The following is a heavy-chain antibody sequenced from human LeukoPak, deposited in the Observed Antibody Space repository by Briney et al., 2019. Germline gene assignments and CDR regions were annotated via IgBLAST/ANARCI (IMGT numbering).Heavy chain of an antibody. J-gene: IGHJ3*02. CDR1: GFTFSSYS. V-gene: IGHV3-48*02. CDR2: ISSSSSTI. Sequence: GGSLRLSCAASGFTFSSYSMNWVRQAPGKGLEWVSYISSSSSTIHYADSVKGRFTISRDNAKNSLYLQMNSLRDEDTAVYYCASPIVVVIATRDAFDIWGQGTMVTVSS. CDR3: ASPIVVVIATRDAFDI. D-gene: IGHD2-21*01.